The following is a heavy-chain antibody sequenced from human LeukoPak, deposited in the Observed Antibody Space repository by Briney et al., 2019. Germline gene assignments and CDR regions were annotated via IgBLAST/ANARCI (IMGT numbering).Heavy chain of an antibody. J-gene: IGHJ3*02. V-gene: IGHV4-59*01. CDR3: ARGRELLPNAFDI. CDR2: IYYSGST. D-gene: IGHD1-26*01. Sequence: SETLSLTCTVSGGSIGSYYWSWIRQPPGKGLEWIGYIYYSGSTNYNPSLKSRVTISVDTSKNQFSLKLSSVTAADTAVYYCARGRELLPNAFDIWGQGTMVTVSS. CDR1: GGSIGSYY.